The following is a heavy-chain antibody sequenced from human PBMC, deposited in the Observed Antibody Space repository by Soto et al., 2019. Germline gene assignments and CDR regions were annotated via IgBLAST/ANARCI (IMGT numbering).Heavy chain of an antibody. J-gene: IGHJ6*02. CDR1: GYTFTSYD. V-gene: IGHV1-8*02. CDR2: MNPNIGTT. Sequence: ASVKVSCKASGYTFTSYDINWVRQATGQGLEWMGWMNPNIGTTDYAQKFQGRVTMTRNKSTSTAYMELSSLRSEDTAVYYCARDSSGYYNYYYYGMDVWGQGTTVTVSS. D-gene: IGHD3-22*01. CDR3: ARDSSGYYNYYYYGMDV.